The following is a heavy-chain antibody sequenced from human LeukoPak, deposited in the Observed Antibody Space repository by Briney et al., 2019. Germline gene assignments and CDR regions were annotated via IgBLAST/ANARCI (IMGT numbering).Heavy chain of an antibody. CDR1: GGSFSGYY. CDR2: INHSGST. CDR3: AMSGYSSSWYVDY. D-gene: IGHD6-13*01. J-gene: IGHJ4*02. V-gene: IGHV4-34*01. Sequence: PSETLSLTCAVYGGSFSGYYWSWIRHPPPKGLEWIGEINHSGSTNYNPSLKSRVTISVDTSKNQFSLKLSSVTAADTAVYYCAMSGYSSSWYVDYWGQGTLVTVSS.